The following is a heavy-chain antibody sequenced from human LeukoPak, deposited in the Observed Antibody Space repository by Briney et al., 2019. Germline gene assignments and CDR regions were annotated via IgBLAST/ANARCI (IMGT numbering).Heavy chain of an antibody. CDR1: GYTFTSYD. V-gene: IGHV1-8*01. CDR2: MSPNSGNT. Sequence: ATVKVSCKASGYTFTSYDINWVRQATGQGLEWMGWMSPNSGNTGYAQKFQGRVTMTRNTSISTAYMELSSLRSEDTAVYYCARAVRVRRYPNYYYYYMDVWGKGTTVTVSS. CDR3: ARAVRVRRYPNYYYYYMDV. J-gene: IGHJ6*03. D-gene: IGHD1-1*01.